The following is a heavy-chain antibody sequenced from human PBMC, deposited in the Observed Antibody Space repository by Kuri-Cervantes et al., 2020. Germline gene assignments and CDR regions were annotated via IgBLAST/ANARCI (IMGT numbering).Heavy chain of an antibody. Sequence: SETLSLTCTVSSGSISSYYWSWIRQPPGKGLEWIGYIYYTGSTNYNPSFKSRVTISVDTSKSQFSLRLSSVTAADTAVYYCARSKGLQSRTDQGFDYWGQGTLVTVSS. J-gene: IGHJ4*02. V-gene: IGHV4-59*01. CDR2: IYYTGST. CDR1: SGSISSYY. D-gene: IGHD5-24*01. CDR3: ARSKGLQSRTDQGFDY.